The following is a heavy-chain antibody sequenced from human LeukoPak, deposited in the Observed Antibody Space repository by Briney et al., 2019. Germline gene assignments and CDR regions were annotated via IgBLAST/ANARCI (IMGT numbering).Heavy chain of an antibody. CDR2: INHSGST. Sequence: PSETLSLTCAVYGGSFSGYYWSWIRQPPGKGLEWIGEINHSGSTNYNPSLKSRVTISVDTSKNQFSLKLSSVTAADTAVYYCASPRTLDYWGQGTLVTVSS. V-gene: IGHV4-34*01. J-gene: IGHJ4*02. CDR3: ASPRTLDY. CDR1: GGSFSGYY.